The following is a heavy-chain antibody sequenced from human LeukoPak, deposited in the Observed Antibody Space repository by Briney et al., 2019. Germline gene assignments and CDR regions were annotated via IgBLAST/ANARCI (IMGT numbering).Heavy chain of an antibody. CDR1: GFTFSSYA. CDR2: IKQDGSEK. Sequence: PGGSLRLSCAASGFTFSSYAMSWVRQAPGKGLEWVANIKQDGSEKYYVDSVKGRFTISRDNAKNSLYLQMNSLRAEDTAVYYCAGSSGGSAMEGFDYWGQGTLVTVSS. D-gene: IGHD2-15*01. CDR3: AGSSGGSAMEGFDY. V-gene: IGHV3-7*01. J-gene: IGHJ4*02.